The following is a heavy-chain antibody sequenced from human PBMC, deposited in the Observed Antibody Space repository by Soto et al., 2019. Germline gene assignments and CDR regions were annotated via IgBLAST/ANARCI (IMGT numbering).Heavy chain of an antibody. D-gene: IGHD6-19*01. CDR1: GXPFGNYA. V-gene: IGHV3-23*01. CDR2: ISGRGVTT. J-gene: IGHJ6*02. CDR3: AKTKQWLVKDYDFVMDV. Sequence: GSLRLSSAASGXPFGNYALNWVRLAPGKGLEWVSGISGRGVTTYYADYVKGRFTISRDNSKNTPFLQMNSLRSDDKAVYYCAKTKQWLVKDYDFVMDVRGQGTTVTVSS.